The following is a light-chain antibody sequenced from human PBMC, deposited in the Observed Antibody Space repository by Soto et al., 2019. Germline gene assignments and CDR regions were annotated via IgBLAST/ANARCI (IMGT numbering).Light chain of an antibody. J-gene: IGKJ4*01. Sequence: EIVSTQSPATLSLSPGEGAALSCRASQSVSRFLAWYQQKPGQAPRLLIYGASNRATGIPTRFSGSGSGTDFTLTISSLEAEDFALYYCHQRSTWPLTFGGGTK. CDR1: QSVSRF. V-gene: IGKV3-11*01. CDR2: GAS. CDR3: HQRSTWPLT.